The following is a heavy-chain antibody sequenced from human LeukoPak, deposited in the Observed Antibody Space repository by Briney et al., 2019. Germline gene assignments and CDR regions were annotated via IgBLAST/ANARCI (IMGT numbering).Heavy chain of an antibody. J-gene: IGHJ3*02. CDR1: GGSFSGYY. CDR3: ARVRGGAAFDI. Sequence: PSETLSLTCAVYGGSFSGYYWSWIRQPPGKGLEWIGEINHSGSTNYNPSLKSRVTISVDTSKNQFSLKLSSVTAADTAVYYCARVRGGAAFDIWGQGTMVTVSS. CDR2: INHSGST. D-gene: IGHD3-16*01. V-gene: IGHV4-34*01.